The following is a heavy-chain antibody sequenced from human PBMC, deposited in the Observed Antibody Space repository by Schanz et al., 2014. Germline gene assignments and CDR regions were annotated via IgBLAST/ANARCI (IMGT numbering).Heavy chain of an antibody. V-gene: IGHV3-64*01. J-gene: IGHJ5*02. D-gene: IGHD1-1*01. CDR3: TRDVRLDRRGNWFDP. CDR1: GFTFSTST. Sequence: EVQLVESGGGLVKPGGSLRLSCAASGFTFSTSTMHWVRQAPGKGLEYVSSISSKGDMTFYGNSVKGRFTISRDNAKNTLYLQMNSLRAEDTAVYYCTRDVRLDRRGNWFDPWGQGTLVTVSS. CDR2: ISSKGDMT.